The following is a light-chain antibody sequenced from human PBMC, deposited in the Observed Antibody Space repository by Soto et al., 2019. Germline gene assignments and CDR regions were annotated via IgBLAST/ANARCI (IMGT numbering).Light chain of an antibody. CDR1: QDISNY. J-gene: IGKJ4*01. CDR3: QQYDNLPLT. Sequence: DIQMTQSPSSLSASVGDRVTITCQASQDISNYLNWYQQKPGKAPKLLIYYASNLETGVPSRFSGSGSGTDFTLTISSLQPEDIATYYCQQYDNLPLTFGGGTKVEIK. V-gene: IGKV1-33*01. CDR2: YAS.